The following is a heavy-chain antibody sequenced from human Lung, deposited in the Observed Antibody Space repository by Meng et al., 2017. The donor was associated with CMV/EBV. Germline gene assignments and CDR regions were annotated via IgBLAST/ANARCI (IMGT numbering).Heavy chain of an antibody. J-gene: IGHJ4*02. Sequence: YAISGVRQAPGQGLEWMGGIIPIFGTANYAQNFQGRVTITTDESRSTAYMELSSLRSEDTAVYYCARIGLCSGTTCYTGDYSSRHFDYWGQGTLVTVSS. CDR2: IIPIFGTA. V-gene: IGHV1-69*05. CDR3: ARIGLCSGTTCYTGDYSSRHFDY. CDR1: YA. D-gene: IGHD2-2*02.